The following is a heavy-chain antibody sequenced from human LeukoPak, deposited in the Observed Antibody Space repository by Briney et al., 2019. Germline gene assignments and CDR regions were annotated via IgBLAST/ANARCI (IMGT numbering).Heavy chain of an antibody. J-gene: IGHJ4*02. Sequence: SETLSLTCTVSGGSISSGSYYWSWIRQPAGKGLEWIGRIYTSGSTNYNPSLKSRVTISVDTSKNQFSLKLSSVTAADTAVYYCARESEGLQLLGFDYWGQGILVTVSS. V-gene: IGHV4-61*02. CDR3: ARESEGLQLLGFDY. CDR1: GGSISSGSYY. D-gene: IGHD5-24*01. CDR2: IYTSGST.